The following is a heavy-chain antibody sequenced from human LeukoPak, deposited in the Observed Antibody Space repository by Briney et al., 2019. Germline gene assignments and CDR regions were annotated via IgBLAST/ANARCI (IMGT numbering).Heavy chain of an antibody. CDR2: ISGSGGST. CDR3: AKGVNFRDAFDI. J-gene: IGHJ3*02. V-gene: IGHV3-23*01. CDR1: GFTFSSYG. Sequence: PGGSLRLSCAASGFTFSSYGMSWVRQAPGKGLEWVSAISGSGGSTYYADSVKGRFTISRDNSKNTLYLQMNSLRAEDTAVYYCAKGVNFRDAFDIWGQGTMVTVPS. D-gene: IGHD2-21*01.